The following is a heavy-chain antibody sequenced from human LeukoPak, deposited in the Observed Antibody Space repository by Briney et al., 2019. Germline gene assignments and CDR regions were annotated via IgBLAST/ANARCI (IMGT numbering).Heavy chain of an antibody. D-gene: IGHD1-26*01. Sequence: DSVKGRFTISRDNAKNSLYLQMNSLRAEDTAVYYCARAEWELRRSFDYWGQGTLVTVSS. CDR3: ARAEWELRRSFDY. V-gene: IGHV3-48*03. J-gene: IGHJ4*02.